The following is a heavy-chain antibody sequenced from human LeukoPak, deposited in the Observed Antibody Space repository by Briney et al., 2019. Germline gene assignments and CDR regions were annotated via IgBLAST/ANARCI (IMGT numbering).Heavy chain of an antibody. Sequence: KPSETLSLTCTVSGYSISSGYYWGWIRQPPGKGLEWIGEIDQSGSTNYNPSLKSRVTISIDKSNNQFSLKLTSVTAADTAVYYCARYCSGGGCWGAFDIWGQGTMVTVSS. J-gene: IGHJ3*02. CDR3: ARYCSGGGCWGAFDI. CDR2: IDQSGST. D-gene: IGHD2-15*01. CDR1: GYSISSGYY. V-gene: IGHV4-38-2*02.